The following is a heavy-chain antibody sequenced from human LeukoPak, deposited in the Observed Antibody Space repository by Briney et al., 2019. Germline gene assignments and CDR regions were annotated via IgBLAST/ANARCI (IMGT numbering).Heavy chain of an antibody. J-gene: IGHJ3*01. CDR3: ARDSGYQSDAFDF. Sequence: ASVKVSCKASGYSFTKYGISWVRQAPGQGLEWMGWISAYTRNTDHAQKFQGRVTMTTDTSATTAYMELRSPRSDDTAVYYCARDSGYQSDAFDFWGQGTMVIVSS. V-gene: IGHV1-18*01. D-gene: IGHD2-2*01. CDR2: ISAYTRNT. CDR1: GYSFTKYG.